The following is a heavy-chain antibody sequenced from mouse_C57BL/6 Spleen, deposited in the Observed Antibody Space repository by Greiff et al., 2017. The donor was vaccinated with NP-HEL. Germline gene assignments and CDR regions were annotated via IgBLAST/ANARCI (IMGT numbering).Heavy chain of an antibody. CDR2: IDPENGDT. CDR1: GFNIKDYY. Sequence: EVQLQQSGAELVRPGASVKLSCTASGFNIKDYYMHWVKQRPEQGLEWIGWIDPENGDTEYASKFQGKATITADTSSNTAYLQLSSLTSEDTAVYYCTTGYYSTAYWGQGTLVTVSA. D-gene: IGHD1-1*01. J-gene: IGHJ3*01. V-gene: IGHV14-4*01. CDR3: TTGYYSTAY.